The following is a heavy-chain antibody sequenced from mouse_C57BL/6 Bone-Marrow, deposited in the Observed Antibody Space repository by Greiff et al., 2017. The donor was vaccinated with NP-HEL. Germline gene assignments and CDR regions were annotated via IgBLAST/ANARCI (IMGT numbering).Heavy chain of an antibody. Sequence: EVQLQQSGPELVKPGASVKISCKASGYTFTDYYMNWVKQSHGKSLEWIGDINPNNGGTSYNQKFKGKATLTVDKSSSTAYMELRILTSEDSAVYDCASDGYYSSWYFDVWGTGTTVTVSA. CDR2: INPNNGGT. V-gene: IGHV1-26*01. J-gene: IGHJ1*03. CDR1: GYTFTDYY. CDR3: ASDGYYSSWYFDV. D-gene: IGHD2-3*01.